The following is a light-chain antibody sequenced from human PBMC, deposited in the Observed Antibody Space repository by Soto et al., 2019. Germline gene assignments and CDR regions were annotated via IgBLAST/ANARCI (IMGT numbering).Light chain of an antibody. CDR3: SSYISSSYV. V-gene: IGLV2-14*01. CDR1: SSDVGGYNY. Sequence: QAASVSGSPGQSITISCTGTSSDVGGYNYVSWYQQHPGKAPKLMIYDVSNRPSGVSNRFSGSKSGNTPSLTISGLQAEDEADYYCSSYISSSYVFGTGTKLTVL. CDR2: DVS. J-gene: IGLJ1*01.